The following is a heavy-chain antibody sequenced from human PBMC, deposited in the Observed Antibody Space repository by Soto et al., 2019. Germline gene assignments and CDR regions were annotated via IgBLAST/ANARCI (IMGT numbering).Heavy chain of an antibody. D-gene: IGHD5-18*01. CDR2: ISYDGNNQ. J-gene: IGHJ4*02. CDR1: GFIFTSHG. V-gene: IGHV3-30*18. Sequence: QVQLVASGGGVVQPGRSLRLSCAASGFIFTSHGMDWVRQAPGKGLEWVAFISYDGNNQYYADSVKGRFTISRDNSKNTLFLQMNSLRPDDAAVYYCAKDRKYSLNYFDYWGQGTLVTVST. CDR3: AKDRKYSLNYFDY.